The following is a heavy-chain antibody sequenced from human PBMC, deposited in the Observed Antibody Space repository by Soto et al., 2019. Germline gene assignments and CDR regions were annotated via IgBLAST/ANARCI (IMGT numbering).Heavy chain of an antibody. CDR1: GYSFTNND. CDR2: MNPGSGDT. Sequence: GASVKVYCKASGYSFTNNDVSWVRQANGQGLEWMGWMNPGSGDTGYAQKFQGRVTMTRDISIATAYMELSSLRSDDTAIYYCARMETFGSLNWFDPWGQGTLVTVSS. V-gene: IGHV1-8*01. CDR3: ARMETFGSLNWFDP. J-gene: IGHJ5*02. D-gene: IGHD3-16*01.